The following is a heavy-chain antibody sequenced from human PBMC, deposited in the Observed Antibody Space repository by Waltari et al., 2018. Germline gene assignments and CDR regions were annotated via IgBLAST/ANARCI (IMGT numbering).Heavy chain of an antibody. D-gene: IGHD3-10*01. CDR1: GETFSGYY. V-gene: IGHV4-34*01. CDR3: SRGTDAYKSGNY. J-gene: IGHJ4*02. CDR2: IHPSGNI. Sequence: QVQLQQLGAGLLKPSETLSLTCAVYGETFSGYYWIWTRHSPGKGLEWIGEIHPSGNIHYNPSLKSRLSISGDASKIQFSLKLNSMTAADTAVYYCSRGTDAYKSGNYWGQGTLVSVSS.